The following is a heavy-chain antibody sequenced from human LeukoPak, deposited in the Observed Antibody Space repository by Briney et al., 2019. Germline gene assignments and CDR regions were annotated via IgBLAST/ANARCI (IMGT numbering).Heavy chain of an antibody. V-gene: IGHV1-18*01. Sequence: GASVKVSCKASGYTFTTYGISWVRQAPGQGLEWMGWISGYNGNTNYAQKFQGRVTMTTDTSTSTAYMELSSLRSDDTAVYYCATDRAYSYGPNWFDPWGQGTLVTVSS. CDR2: ISGYNGNT. CDR3: ATDRAYSYGPNWFDP. J-gene: IGHJ5*02. D-gene: IGHD5-18*01. CDR1: GYTFTTYG.